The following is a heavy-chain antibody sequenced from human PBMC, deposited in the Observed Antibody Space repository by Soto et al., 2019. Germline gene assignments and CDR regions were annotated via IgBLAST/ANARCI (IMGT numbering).Heavy chain of an antibody. D-gene: IGHD2-8*01. J-gene: IGHJ4*02. CDR1: GFTFSSYA. Sequence: QVQLVESGGGVVQPGRSLRLSCAASGFTFSSYAMHWVRQAPGKGLEWVAVISYDGSNKYYADSVKGRFTISRDNSKNTLYLQMSSLRAEDTAVYYCAREYDIVLMVYALDYWGQGTLVTVAS. CDR2: ISYDGSNK. CDR3: AREYDIVLMVYALDY. V-gene: IGHV3-30-3*01.